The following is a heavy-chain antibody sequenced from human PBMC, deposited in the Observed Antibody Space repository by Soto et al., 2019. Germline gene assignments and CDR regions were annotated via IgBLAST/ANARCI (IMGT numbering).Heavy chain of an antibody. D-gene: IGHD2-21*01. CDR2: ISSDGSST. V-gene: IGHV3-74*01. CDR1: GFTFSSYY. CDR3: ARAGVNHAFDI. J-gene: IGHJ3*02. Sequence: EVQLVESGGGFVPPGGSLRLSCAASGFTFSSYYMHGVRQAPGKGLVWVSRISSDGSSTSYADSVKGRFTISRDNAKNTPSLQVNSLRAEDTAVYYCARAGVNHAFDIWGQGTMVTVSS.